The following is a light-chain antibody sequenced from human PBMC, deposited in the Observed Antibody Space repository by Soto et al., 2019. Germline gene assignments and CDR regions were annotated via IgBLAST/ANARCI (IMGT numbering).Light chain of an antibody. CDR1: QSVSSY. Sequence: EIVLTQSPATLSLSPGERATLSCRASQSVSSYLAWYQQKPGQAPRLLIYDASNRATGTPARFSASGSWTDYTLTISSLEPEDFAIYCCQQRSNWPPVTFGGGTKVVMK. V-gene: IGKV3-11*01. CDR2: DAS. CDR3: QQRSNWPPVT. J-gene: IGKJ4*01.